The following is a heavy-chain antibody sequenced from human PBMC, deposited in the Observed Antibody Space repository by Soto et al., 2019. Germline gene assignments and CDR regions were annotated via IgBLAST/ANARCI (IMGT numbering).Heavy chain of an antibody. J-gene: IGHJ5*02. CDR1: GYIFTRCT. CDR2: INPDNGNT. Sequence: ASVKVSCKASGYIFTRCTMNWVRQAPGQRLEWMGWINPDNGNTKSSQKFQDRVIITRDTSASTAYMDLSSLRSEDTAVYYCARGIATGQLDPWGQGTLVTVSS. D-gene: IGHD2-15*01. CDR3: ARGIATGQLDP. V-gene: IGHV1-3*01.